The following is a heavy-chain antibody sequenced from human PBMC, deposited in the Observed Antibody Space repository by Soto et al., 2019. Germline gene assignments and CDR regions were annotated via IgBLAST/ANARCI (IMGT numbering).Heavy chain of an antibody. CDR2: VYPSDSDV. CDR3: TKGTTSPFDS. CDR1: GYRFTSSW. Sequence: GESLKISCQGSGYRFTSSWIGWVRQMPGKGLEWLGDVYPSDSDVRYIPSFEGRVTISADNSINTAYLHLLNLKASDTPIYSCTKGTTSPFDSCGQGSRVTVAS. V-gene: IGHV5-51*01. J-gene: IGHJ4*02.